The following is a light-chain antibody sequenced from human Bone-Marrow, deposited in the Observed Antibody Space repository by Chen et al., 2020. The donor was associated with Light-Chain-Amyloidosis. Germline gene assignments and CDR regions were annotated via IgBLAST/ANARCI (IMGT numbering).Light chain of an antibody. Sequence: DIQMTQSPSPLSASVGDRVTITCRASQSISSWLAWYQQKPGKAPKLLIYDASSLESGVPSRFSGSGSGTEFTLTISSLQPDDFATYYCQEYNSYSVTFGQGTKVEIK. CDR3: QEYNSYSVT. CDR2: DAS. J-gene: IGKJ1*01. V-gene: IGKV1-5*01. CDR1: QSISSW.